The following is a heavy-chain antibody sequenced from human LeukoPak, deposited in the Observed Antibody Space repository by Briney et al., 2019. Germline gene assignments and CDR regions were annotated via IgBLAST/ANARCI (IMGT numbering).Heavy chain of an antibody. CDR1: GFTFNIYT. CDR2: ISDNGGST. Sequence: SGGSLRLSCAASGFTFNIYTMSWVRQAPGKGLEWVSAISDNGGSTYYADSVKGRFTISRDNSKNTLYLQMNSLRAEDTAVYYCARAAPRGTSSNPYYFDSWGQGTLVTVSS. V-gene: IGHV3-23*01. J-gene: IGHJ4*02. D-gene: IGHD6-6*01. CDR3: ARAAPRGTSSNPYYFDS.